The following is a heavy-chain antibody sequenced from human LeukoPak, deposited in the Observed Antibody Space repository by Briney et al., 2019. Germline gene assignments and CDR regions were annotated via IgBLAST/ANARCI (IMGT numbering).Heavy chain of an antibody. CDR1: GFAFSRSW. CDR3: ARVVSIGRITIFGVAQKTFDY. D-gene: IGHD3-3*01. Sequence: SGGSLRLSCAASGFAFSRSWMSWVRQAPGKGLEWVANIKQDGSEKYYVDSVKGRFTISRDNAKNSLYLQMNSLRAEDTAVYYCARVVSIGRITIFGVAQKTFDYWGQGTLVTVSS. V-gene: IGHV3-7*01. CDR2: IKQDGSEK. J-gene: IGHJ4*02.